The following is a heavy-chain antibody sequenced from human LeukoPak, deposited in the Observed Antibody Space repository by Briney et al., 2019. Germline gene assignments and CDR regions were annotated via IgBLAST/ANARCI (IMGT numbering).Heavy chain of an antibody. V-gene: IGHV3-74*01. J-gene: IGHJ4*02. CDR2: IKSDGSST. Sequence: GSLRLSCAASGFTFSSYWMHWVRHTPGKGLVWVSRIKSDGSSTSYADSVKGRFTISRDNAKSTLYLQMNSLRAEDTAVYYCARDGYSFGHDFDYWGQGTLVTVSS. CDR3: ARDGYSFGHDFDY. CDR1: GFTFSSYW. D-gene: IGHD5-18*01.